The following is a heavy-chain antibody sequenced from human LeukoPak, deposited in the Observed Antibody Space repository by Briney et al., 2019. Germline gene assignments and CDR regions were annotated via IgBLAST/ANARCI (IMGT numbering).Heavy chain of an antibody. CDR1: GGSISSGDYY. CDR2: IYYSGST. D-gene: IGHD4-17*01. V-gene: IGHV4-30-4*01. J-gene: IGHJ4*02. CDR3: ARLGDYGDYDDY. Sequence: SETLSLTCTVSGGSISSGDYYWSWIRRPPGKGLEWIGYIYYSGSTYYNPSLKSRVTISVDTSKNQFSLKLSSVTAADTAVYYCARLGDYGDYDDYWGQGTLVTVSS.